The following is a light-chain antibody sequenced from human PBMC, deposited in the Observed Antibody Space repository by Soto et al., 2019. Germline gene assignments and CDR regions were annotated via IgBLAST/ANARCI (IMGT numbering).Light chain of an antibody. Sequence: QSVLTQPPSASGTPGQRVTISCSGSSSNIRSNTVNWFQQLPGTAPKLLIYSNNQRPSGVPDRFSGSKSGPSASLAISGLQSEDEADYYCAAWDGSLNGWVFGGGTKLTVL. CDR2: SNN. CDR1: SSNIRSNT. J-gene: IGLJ3*02. CDR3: AAWDGSLNGWV. V-gene: IGLV1-44*01.